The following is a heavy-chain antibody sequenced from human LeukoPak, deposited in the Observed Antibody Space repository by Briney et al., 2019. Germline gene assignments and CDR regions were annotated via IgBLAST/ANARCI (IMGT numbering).Heavy chain of an antibody. CDR3: ARSRGYGDYLDAFDI. Sequence: PSETLSLTCAVYGGSFSGYYWSWIRQPPGKGLEWIGEINHSGGTNYNPSLKSRVTISVDTSKNQFSLKLSSVTAADTAVYYCARSRGYGDYLDAFDIWGQGTMVTVSS. CDR1: GGSFSGYY. CDR2: INHSGGT. D-gene: IGHD4-17*01. J-gene: IGHJ3*02. V-gene: IGHV4-34*01.